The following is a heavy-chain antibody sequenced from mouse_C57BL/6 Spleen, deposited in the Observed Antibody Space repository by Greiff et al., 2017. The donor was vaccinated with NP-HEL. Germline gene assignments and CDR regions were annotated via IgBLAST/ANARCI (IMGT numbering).Heavy chain of an antibody. CDR1: GYTFTDYN. Sequence: EVQLQQSGPELVKPGASVKIPCKASGYTFTDYNMDWVKQSHGKSLEWIGDINPNNGGTIYNQKFKGKATLTVDKSSSTAYMELRSLTSEDTAVYYCARGPYYSNYGGAMDYWGQGTSVTVSS. D-gene: IGHD2-5*01. CDR2: INPNNGGT. J-gene: IGHJ4*01. V-gene: IGHV1-18*01. CDR3: ARGPYYSNYGGAMDY.